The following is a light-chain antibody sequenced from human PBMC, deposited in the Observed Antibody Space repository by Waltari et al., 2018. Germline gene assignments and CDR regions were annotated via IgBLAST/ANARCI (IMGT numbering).Light chain of an antibody. CDR1: SSDIGRYDI. V-gene: IGLV2-23*02. Sequence: QSALTQPAAVSGSPGQSVTISCTGASSDIGRYDIVSWYQQHPGNAPKLVISDVSKRPSGVSDRFSGYKSGDTASLTISGLQFEDEADYCCCSYAGNYVWVFGGGTRLTVL. CDR3: CSYAGNYVWV. CDR2: DVS. J-gene: IGLJ3*02.